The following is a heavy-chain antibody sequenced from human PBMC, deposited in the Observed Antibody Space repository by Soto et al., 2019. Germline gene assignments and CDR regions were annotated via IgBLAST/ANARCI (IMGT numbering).Heavy chain of an antibody. CDR3: ARVPAVDDYGDYSCWSAP. J-gene: IGHJ5*02. Sequence: SCASCGGCVNSCGYSGCWIRQPAGEGLEWSGEINHCGSTNYNPSLKSRITISVDTSKNQFSLKLSSVTAADTAVYYCARVPAVDDYGDYSCWSAPWGKGTLVTVSS. CDR2: INHCGST. CDR1: GGCVNSCGYS. V-gene: IGHV4-30-2*01. D-gene: IGHD4-17*01.